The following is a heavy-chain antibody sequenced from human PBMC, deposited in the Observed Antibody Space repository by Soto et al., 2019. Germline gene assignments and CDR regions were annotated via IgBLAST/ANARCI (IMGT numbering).Heavy chain of an antibody. V-gene: IGHV4-31*03. D-gene: IGHD3-22*01. CDR1: GGSISSGGYY. Sequence: KTSESLSLTCTVSGGSISSGGYYWSWIRQHPGKGLEWIGYIYYSGSTYYNPSLKSRVTISVDTSKNQFSLKLSSVTAADTAVYYCARASVVRGVVVITTFIDYWGQGTLVTVSS. CDR2: IYYSGST. CDR3: ARASVVRGVVVITTFIDY. J-gene: IGHJ4*02.